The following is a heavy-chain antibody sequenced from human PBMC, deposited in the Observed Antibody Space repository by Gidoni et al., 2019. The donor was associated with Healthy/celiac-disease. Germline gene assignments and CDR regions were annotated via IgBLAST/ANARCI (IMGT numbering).Heavy chain of an antibody. Sequence: EVQLLESGGGLVQPGGSLRLSCAASGFTFSSYAMSWVRQAPGKGLEWVSAISGSGGSTYYADSVKGRFTISRDNSKNTLYLQMNSLRAEDTAVYYCVSIVVVPAAREADYWGQGTLVTVSS. CDR2: ISGSGGST. J-gene: IGHJ4*02. CDR3: VSIVVVPAAREADY. V-gene: IGHV3-23*01. CDR1: GFTFSSYA. D-gene: IGHD2-2*01.